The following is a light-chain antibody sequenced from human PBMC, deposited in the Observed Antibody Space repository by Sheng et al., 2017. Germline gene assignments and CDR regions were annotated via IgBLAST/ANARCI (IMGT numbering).Light chain of an antibody. CDR3: QQSYSTPLYT. V-gene: IGKV1-39*01. CDR2: AAS. J-gene: IGKJ2*01. Sequence: DIQMTQSPSSLSASVGDRVTITCRASQSILSWLAWYQQKPGKAPKLLIYAASTLYSGVPSRFSGSGSGTDFTLTISSLQPEDFATYYCQQSYSTPLYTFGQGTKLEIK. CDR1: QSILSW.